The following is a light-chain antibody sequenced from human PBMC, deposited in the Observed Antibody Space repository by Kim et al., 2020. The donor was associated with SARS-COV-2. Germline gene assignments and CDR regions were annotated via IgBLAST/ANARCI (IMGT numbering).Light chain of an antibody. CDR1: NIGSKS. Sequence: APGKTAGITCGGNNIGSKSVHWYQQKPGPAPVLVIYYDSDRPSGIPERFSGSNSGNTATLTISRVEAGDEADYYCQVWDSSSDHPVFGGGTQLTVL. J-gene: IGLJ3*02. CDR2: YDS. V-gene: IGLV3-21*04. CDR3: QVWDSSSDHPV.